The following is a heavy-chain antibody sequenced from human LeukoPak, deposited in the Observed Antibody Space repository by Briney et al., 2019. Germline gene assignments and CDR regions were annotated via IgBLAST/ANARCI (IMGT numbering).Heavy chain of an antibody. CDR1: GFTFSSYW. D-gene: IGHD2-2*01. J-gene: IGHJ5*02. Sequence: GGPLRLSCAASGFTFSSYWMSWVRQAPGKGLEWVANIKQDGSEKYYVDSVKGRFTISRDNAKNSLYLQMNSLRAEDTAVYYCARDDEIPAATNWFDPWGQGTLVTVSS. V-gene: IGHV3-7*01. CDR3: ARDDEIPAATNWFDP. CDR2: IKQDGSEK.